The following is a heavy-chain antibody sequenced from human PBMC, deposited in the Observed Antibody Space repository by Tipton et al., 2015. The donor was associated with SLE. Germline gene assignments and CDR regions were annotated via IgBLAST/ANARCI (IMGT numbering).Heavy chain of an antibody. CDR2: INSDGSRT. CDR3: TRDVSNFDWLLTYGMDV. Sequence: SLRLSCAASGFTFSTYWMHWVRQVPGKGPEWVTHINSDGSRTTYEDSVKGRFFISRDNAKNTLYLQMHSLRDEGTAVYYCTRDVSNFDWLLTYGMDVWGQGTTVTVSS. J-gene: IGHJ6*02. V-gene: IGHV3-74*01. D-gene: IGHD3-9*01. CDR1: GFTFSTYW.